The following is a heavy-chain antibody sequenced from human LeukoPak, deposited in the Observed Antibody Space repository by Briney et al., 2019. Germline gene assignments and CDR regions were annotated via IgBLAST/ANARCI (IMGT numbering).Heavy chain of an antibody. CDR3: AKDRTYYDSSGGYFDY. J-gene: IGHJ4*02. V-gene: IGHV3-13*01. D-gene: IGHD3-22*01. Sequence: GGSLRLSCAASGFTFSTSDMHWVRQVTGKGLEWVSAIGTGGDTYYPGSVKGRFTISRDNSKNTLYLQMNSLRAEDTAVYYCAKDRTYYDSSGGYFDYWGQGTLVTVSS. CDR2: IGTGGDT. CDR1: GFTFSTSD.